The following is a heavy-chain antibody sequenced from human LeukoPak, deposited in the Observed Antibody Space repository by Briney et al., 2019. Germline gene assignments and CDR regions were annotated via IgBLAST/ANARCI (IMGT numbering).Heavy chain of an antibody. V-gene: IGHV5-51*01. CDR1: GYSFTSYW. CDR3: ARHPPNYDILTGYYPAAFDI. J-gene: IGHJ3*02. D-gene: IGHD3-9*01. CDR2: IYPGDSDT. Sequence: GESLKISCKGSGYSFTSYWIGWVRQMPGKGLEWMGIIYPGDSDTRYSPSFQGQVTISADKSISTAYLQWSSLKASDTAMYYCARHPPNYDILTGYYPAAFDIWGQGTVVTVSS.